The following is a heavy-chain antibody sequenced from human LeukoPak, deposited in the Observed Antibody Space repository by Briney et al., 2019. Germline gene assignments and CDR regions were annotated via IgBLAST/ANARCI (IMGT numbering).Heavy chain of an antibody. D-gene: IGHD5-18*01. CDR2: ISYDGSNN. Sequence: GGSLRLSCAASGFTFSSYAMHWVSQAPGKGLEGVADISYDGSNNYYADSVKGRFTISRDNSENTLYLHMNSLRAEDTVLYYCARDLHGYSYGYFDYWGQGTLVTVSS. CDR3: ARDLHGYSYGYFDY. J-gene: IGHJ4*02. CDR1: GFTFSSYA. V-gene: IGHV3-30-3*01.